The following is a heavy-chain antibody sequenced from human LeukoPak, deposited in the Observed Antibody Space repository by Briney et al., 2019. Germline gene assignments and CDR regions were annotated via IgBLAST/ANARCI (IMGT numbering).Heavy chain of an antibody. CDR3: ARLAVAGNFVFDY. CDR2: IWYDGSNK. D-gene: IGHD6-19*01. V-gene: IGHV3-33*01. CDR1: GFTFSSYG. Sequence: GGSLRLSCAASGFTFSSYGMDWVRQAPGKGLEWVAAIWYDGSNKHYADSVKGRFTISRDNAKNSLYLQMNSLRAEDTAVYYCARLAVAGNFVFDYWGQGTLVAVSS. J-gene: IGHJ4*02.